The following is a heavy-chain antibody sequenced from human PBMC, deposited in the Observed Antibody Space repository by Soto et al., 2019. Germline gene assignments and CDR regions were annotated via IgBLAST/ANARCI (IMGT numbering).Heavy chain of an antibody. CDR2: ISSSSSTI. V-gene: IGHV3-48*01. D-gene: IGHD2-15*01. CDR1: GFTFSSYS. J-gene: IGHJ4*02. Sequence: EVQVVESGGGLVQPGGSLRLSCAASGFTFSSYSMNWVRQAPGKGLEWVSYISSSSSTIFYADSVKGRFTISRDNAKNSLYLQMNSRRAEDTAVYYWARDIDGGGEGTLVTVSS. CDR3: ARDIDG.